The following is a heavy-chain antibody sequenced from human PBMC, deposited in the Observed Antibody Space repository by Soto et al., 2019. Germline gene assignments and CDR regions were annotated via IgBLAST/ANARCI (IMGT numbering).Heavy chain of an antibody. CDR3: ARGQDFYYYDSSGYSGDY. V-gene: IGHV1-2*02. Sequence: ASVKVSCKASGYTFTYYYIHWVRQAPGQGLEWMGWINPNSGGTNYAQKFQGRVTMTRDTSISTAYMELSRLRSDDTAVYYCARGQDFYYYDSSGYSGDYWGQGXLVTVYS. J-gene: IGHJ4*02. CDR2: INPNSGGT. D-gene: IGHD3-22*01. CDR1: GYTFTYYY.